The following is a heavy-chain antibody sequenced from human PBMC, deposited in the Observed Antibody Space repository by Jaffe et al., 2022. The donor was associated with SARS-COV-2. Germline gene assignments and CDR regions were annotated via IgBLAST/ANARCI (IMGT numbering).Heavy chain of an antibody. CDR3: ARLHYGAWYFDL. CDR2: IYYSGSS. CDR1: GDSISNYY. V-gene: IGHV4-59*01. D-gene: IGHD4-17*01. J-gene: IGHJ2*01. Sequence: QVQLQESGPGLVKPSETLSLTCTVSGDSISNYYWNWIRQSPGKGLEWIGYIYYSGSSNYNPSLNSRVSISADKSKNQFSLKLTSVTAADTAVYYCARLHYGAWYFDLLGRGTLVTVSS.